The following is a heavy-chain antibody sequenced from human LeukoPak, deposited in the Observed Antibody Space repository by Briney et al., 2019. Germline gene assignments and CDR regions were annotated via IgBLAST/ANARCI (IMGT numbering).Heavy chain of an antibody. CDR1: GFTFSSYA. D-gene: IGHD3-10*02. CDR2: ISYSGGGT. J-gene: IGHJ6*04. CDR3: AELGITMIGGV. Sequence: GGSLRLSCAASGFTFSSYAMTWVRQAPGKGLDWVSHISYSGGGTYYADSVKGRFTISRDNAKNSLYLQMNSLRAEDTAVYYCAELGITMIGGVWGKGTTVTISS. V-gene: IGHV3-23*01.